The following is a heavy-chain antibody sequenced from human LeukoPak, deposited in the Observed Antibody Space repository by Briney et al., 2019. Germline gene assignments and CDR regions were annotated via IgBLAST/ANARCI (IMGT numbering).Heavy chain of an antibody. J-gene: IGHJ4*02. CDR1: GFTFNTYT. CDR3: ARQGGPYYDILTGYYDY. Sequence: PGGSLRLSCAASGFTFNTYTINWVRQAPGKGLEWVSSISSSSIYIYYADSVKGRFTISRDNAKNSLYLQMNSLRAEDTAVYYCARQGGPYYDILTGYYDYWGQGTLVTVSS. D-gene: IGHD3-9*01. V-gene: IGHV3-21*04. CDR2: ISSSSIYI.